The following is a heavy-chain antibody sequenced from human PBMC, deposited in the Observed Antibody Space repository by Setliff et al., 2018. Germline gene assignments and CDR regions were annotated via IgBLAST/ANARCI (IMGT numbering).Heavy chain of an antibody. CDR2: IKQDGSQK. Sequence: PSETLRLSCAASGFTFSEYWMSWVRQAPGKGLEWVANIKQDGSQKYYVDSVEGRFTISRDNAKRSLYLQMNSLRAEDTAVYYCAREPWNTYYYDVSGQEPHWGQGTLVTVSS. J-gene: IGHJ4*02. CDR3: AREPWNTYYYDVSGQEPH. D-gene: IGHD3-22*01. CDR1: GFTFSEYW. V-gene: IGHV3-7*01.